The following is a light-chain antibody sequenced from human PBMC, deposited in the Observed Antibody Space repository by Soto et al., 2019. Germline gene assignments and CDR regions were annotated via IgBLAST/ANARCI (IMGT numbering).Light chain of an antibody. CDR1: SSNIGADYD. CDR3: QSYDNSLGGSVV. CDR2: DNI. Sequence: QSVLTQPPSVSGAPGQRVTISCTGSSSNIGADYDVQWYQQLPGTAPKLLIYDNINRPSGVPDRFSGSKSGTSASLAITGRQAEDESDYYCQSYDNSLGGSVVFGGGTKVTVL. V-gene: IGLV1-40*01. J-gene: IGLJ2*01.